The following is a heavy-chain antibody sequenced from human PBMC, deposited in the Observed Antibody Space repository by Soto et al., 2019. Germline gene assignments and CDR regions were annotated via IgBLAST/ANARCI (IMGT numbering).Heavy chain of an antibody. CDR1: GFTFSSYA. Sequence: GGSLRLSCAASGFTFSSYAMSWVRQAPGKGLEWVSTISGSGGSTYYADSVKGRFTISRDNSKNTLYLQMNSLRGEDTAVYYCAKEGSSSLYYFDYWGQGTLFTVSS. CDR3: AKEGSSSLYYFDY. CDR2: ISGSGGST. D-gene: IGHD6-6*01. J-gene: IGHJ4*02. V-gene: IGHV3-23*01.